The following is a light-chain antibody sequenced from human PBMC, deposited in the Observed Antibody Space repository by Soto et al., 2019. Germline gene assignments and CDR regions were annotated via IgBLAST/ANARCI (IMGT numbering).Light chain of an antibody. J-gene: IGKJ1*01. CDR1: QDISNC. CDR2: KAS. V-gene: IGKV1-5*03. Sequence: EIQMNQSPSSLSASGGDRVTMTCQASQDISNCLNWYQQKPGKAPKLLIYKASTLKSGVPSRFSGSGSGTEFTLTISSLQPDDFAPYYCQHYNSYSEAFGQGTKVDI. CDR3: QHYNSYSEA.